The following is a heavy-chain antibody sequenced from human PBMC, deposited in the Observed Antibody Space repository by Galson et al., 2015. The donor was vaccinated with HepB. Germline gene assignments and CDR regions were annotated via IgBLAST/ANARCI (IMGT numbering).Heavy chain of an antibody. CDR1: GYTFTANY. CDR3: AKDGTGIVVAGGVLYFDY. Sequence: SVKASCKASGYTFTANYMHWVRQAPGQGLEWMGLINPSGGTTSYAQKFQGRVTMTRDMSTRTVYMELRRLRSEDTAVYYCAKDGTGIVVAGGVLYFDYWGQGTQVTVSS. CDR2: INPSGGTT. V-gene: IGHV1-46*01. J-gene: IGHJ4*02. D-gene: IGHD6-19*01.